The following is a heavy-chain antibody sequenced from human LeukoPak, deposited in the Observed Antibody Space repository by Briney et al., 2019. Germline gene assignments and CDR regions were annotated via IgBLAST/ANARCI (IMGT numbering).Heavy chain of an antibody. Sequence: SETLSLTCTVSGSSISSAYYWGWIRQPPGKGLEWIGTIYHTGSTSYNPSLKSRVTISVDTSKNQFSLKLSSVTAADTAVYYCARLHYYDSSGYISYWGQGTLVTVSS. CDR3: ARLHYYDSSGYISY. CDR1: GSSISSAYY. V-gene: IGHV4-38-2*02. D-gene: IGHD3-22*01. CDR2: IYHTGST. J-gene: IGHJ4*02.